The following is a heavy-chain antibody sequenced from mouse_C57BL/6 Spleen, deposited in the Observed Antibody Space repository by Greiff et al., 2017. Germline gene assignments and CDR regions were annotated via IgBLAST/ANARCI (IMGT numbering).Heavy chain of an antibody. CDR1: GFTFTDYY. V-gene: IGHV7-3*01. CDR3: ARCHYYSYYAMDY. J-gene: IGHJ4*01. Sequence: EVKVVESGGGLVQPGGSLSLSCAASGFTFTDYYMSWVRQPPGKALEWLGFIRNKANGYTTEYSASVKGRFTISRDNSQSILYLQMNALRAEDSATYYCARCHYYSYYAMDYWGQGTSVTVSS. D-gene: IGHD1-2*01. CDR2: IRNKANGYTT.